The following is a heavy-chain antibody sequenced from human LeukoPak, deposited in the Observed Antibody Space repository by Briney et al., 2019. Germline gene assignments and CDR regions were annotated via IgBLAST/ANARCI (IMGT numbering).Heavy chain of an antibody. D-gene: IGHD3-10*01. CDR1: GFTFSSYT. J-gene: IGHJ4*02. CDR3: ADFGSGSYCFDY. Sequence: PGGSLRLSCAASGFTFSSYTMNWVRQAPGKGLEWVSSISSSNTYIYYADSVKGRFTISRDNSKNTLYLQTDSLRAEDTAIYYCADFGSGSYCFDYWGQGTLVTVSS. V-gene: IGHV3-21*04. CDR2: ISSSNTYI.